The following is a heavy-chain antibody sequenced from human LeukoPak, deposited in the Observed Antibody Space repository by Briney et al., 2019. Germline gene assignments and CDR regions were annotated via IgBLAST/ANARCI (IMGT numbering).Heavy chain of an antibody. CDR2: INHSGST. J-gene: IGHJ4*02. V-gene: IGHV4-34*01. CDR1: GGSFSGYY. D-gene: IGHD1-26*01. Sequence: SETLSLTCAVYGGSFSGYYWSWIRQPPGKGLEWIGEINHSGSTNYNPSLKSRVTISVDTSKNQFSLKLSSVTAADTAVYYCARSARGSYWVWNYFDYWGQGTLVTASS. CDR3: ARSARGSYWVWNYFDY.